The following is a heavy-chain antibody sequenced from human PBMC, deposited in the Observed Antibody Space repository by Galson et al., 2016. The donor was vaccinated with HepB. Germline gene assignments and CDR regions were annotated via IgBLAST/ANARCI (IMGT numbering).Heavy chain of an antibody. D-gene: IGHD3-22*01. CDR1: GFTFSNYA. CDR3: AKNPSYNYDSHVYYYACFDY. J-gene: IGHJ4*02. V-gene: IGHV3-23*01. Sequence: SLRLSCAASGFTFSNYAMSWVRQAPGKGLEWVPAFCRSGGSTFYADSVKGRFTISRDNSKNTLYLQTNSLRVKDTAVYDCAKNPSYNYDSHVYYYACFDYWGRGTLVTVSS. CDR2: FCRSGGST.